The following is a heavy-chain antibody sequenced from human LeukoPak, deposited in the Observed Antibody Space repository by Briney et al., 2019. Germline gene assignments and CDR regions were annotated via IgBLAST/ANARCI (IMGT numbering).Heavy chain of an antibody. J-gene: IGHJ5*02. Sequence: RASVTVSCKASGGTFSSYAISWVRQAPGQGLEWMGRIIPIFGIANYAQKFQGRVTITTDKSTSTAYMELSSLRSEDTAVYYCARDYSDRYHWFDPWGQGTLVTVSS. D-gene: IGHD4-11*01. CDR1: GGTFSSYA. CDR3: ARDYSDRYHWFDP. V-gene: IGHV1-69*04. CDR2: IIPIFGIA.